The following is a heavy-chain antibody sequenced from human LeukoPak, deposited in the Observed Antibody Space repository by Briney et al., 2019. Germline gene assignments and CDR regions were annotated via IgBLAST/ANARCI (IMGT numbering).Heavy chain of an antibody. CDR2: ISGSGGST. CDR1: GFTFSSYA. V-gene: IGHV3-23*01. Sequence: PGGSLRLSCAASGFTFSSYAMSWVRQAPGKGLEWVSAISGSGGSTYYADSVKGRFTISRDNSKNTLYLQMNSLRAEDTAVYYCAKAPREPSCNYYFDYWGQGTLVTVSS. D-gene: IGHD1-26*01. CDR3: AKAPREPSCNYYFDY. J-gene: IGHJ4*02.